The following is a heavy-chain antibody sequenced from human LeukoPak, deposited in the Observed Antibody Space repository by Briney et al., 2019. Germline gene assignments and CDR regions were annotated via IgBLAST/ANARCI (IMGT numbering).Heavy chain of an antibody. D-gene: IGHD1-26*01. J-gene: IGHJ4*02. CDR1: GYTFTSYY. V-gene: IGHV1-46*01. Sequence: GASVKVSCKASGYTFTSYYIYWVRQAPGQGLEWMGIINPSGGSTNYAQKFQGRVTMTRDTSTSTVYMELSSLRSEDTAVYYCARGWGLSGSYDYWGQGTPVTVSS. CDR3: ARGWGLSGSYDY. CDR2: INPSGGST.